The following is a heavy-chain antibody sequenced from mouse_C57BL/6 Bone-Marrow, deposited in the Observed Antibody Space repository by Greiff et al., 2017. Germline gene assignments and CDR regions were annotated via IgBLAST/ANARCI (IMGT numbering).Heavy chain of an antibody. Sequence: QVQLKQPGAELVKPGASVKLSCKASGYTFTSYWMHWVKQRPGQGLEWIGMIHPNSGSTNYNEKFKSKATLTVDKSSSTAYMQLSSLTSEDSAVYYCARWDYDEGAWFAYWGQGTLVTVSA. V-gene: IGHV1-64*01. D-gene: IGHD2-4*01. CDR1: GYTFTSYW. J-gene: IGHJ3*01. CDR2: IHPNSGST. CDR3: ARWDYDEGAWFAY.